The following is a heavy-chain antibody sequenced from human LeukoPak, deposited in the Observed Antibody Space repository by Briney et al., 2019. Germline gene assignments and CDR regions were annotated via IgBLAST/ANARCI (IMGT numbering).Heavy chain of an antibody. D-gene: IGHD5-24*01. V-gene: IGHV4-59*01. J-gene: IGHJ3*02. CDR2: IYYSGST. CDR1: GGSISSYY. CDR3: ARDRDGYNPDAFDI. Sequence: SETLSLTCTVSGGSISSYYWSWIRQPPGKGLEWIGYIYYSGSTNYNPSLKSRVTISVDTSKNQFSLKLSSVTAADTAVYYCARDRDGYNPDAFDIWGQGTMVTVSS.